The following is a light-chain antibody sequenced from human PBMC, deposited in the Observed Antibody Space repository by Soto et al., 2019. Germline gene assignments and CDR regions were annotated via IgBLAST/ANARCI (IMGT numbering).Light chain of an antibody. CDR2: AVS. V-gene: IGKV1-5*01. CDR3: QQYHTDWT. Sequence: DIQMTQSPSTLSASVGDTVTITCRASESIDNWLAWYQQKPGKAPKLLIFAVSTLVRGVPSRFSGRGSGTEFTLTISSLQADDYATFYCQQYHTDWTFGQGTKVDIK. J-gene: IGKJ1*01. CDR1: ESIDNW.